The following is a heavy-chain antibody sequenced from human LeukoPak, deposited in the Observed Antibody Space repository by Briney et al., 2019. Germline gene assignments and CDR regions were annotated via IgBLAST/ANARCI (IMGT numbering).Heavy chain of an antibody. CDR3: AKVSKYQLLFGYFDY. Sequence: QPGGSLRLSCAASGFTFSSYAMSSVRQATGKGLEWVSAISGSGGSTYYADSVKGRFTISRDNSKNTLYLQMNSLRAEDTAGYYCAKVSKYQLLFGYFDYWGQGTLVTVSS. V-gene: IGHV3-23*01. CDR2: ISGSGGST. J-gene: IGHJ4*02. D-gene: IGHD2-2*01. CDR1: GFTFSSYA.